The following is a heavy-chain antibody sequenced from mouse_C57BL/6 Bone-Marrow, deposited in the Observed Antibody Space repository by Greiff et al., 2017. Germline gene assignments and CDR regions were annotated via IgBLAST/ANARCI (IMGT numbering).Heavy chain of an antibody. D-gene: IGHD1-1*01. CDR1: GFTFSSYA. CDR3: TRVGRYYGRWYFDV. J-gene: IGHJ1*03. CDR2: ISSGGDYI. V-gene: IGHV5-9-1*02. Sequence: DVMLVESGEGLVKPGGSLKLSCAASGFTFSSYAMSWVRQTPEKRLEWVAYISSGGDYIYYADTVKGRFTISRDNARNTLYLQMSSLKSEDTAMYYCTRVGRYYGRWYFDVWGTGTTVTVSS.